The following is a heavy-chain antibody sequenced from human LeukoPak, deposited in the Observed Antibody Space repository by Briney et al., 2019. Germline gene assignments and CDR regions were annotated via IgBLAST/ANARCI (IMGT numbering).Heavy chain of an antibody. V-gene: IGHV3-7*03. Sequence: GGSLRLSCAASGFALSSHWMTWVRQVPGRGPEWVANANRDGSETYYLDSVKGRFTISKDNAKNSLYLQMNSLRAEDTALYHCARNNGMDVWGQGTTVIVSS. J-gene: IGHJ6*02. CDR1: GFALSSHW. CDR3: ARNNGMDV. CDR2: ANRDGSET.